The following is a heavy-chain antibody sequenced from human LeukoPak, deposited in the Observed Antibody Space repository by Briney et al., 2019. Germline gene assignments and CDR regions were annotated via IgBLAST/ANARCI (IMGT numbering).Heavy chain of an antibody. CDR1: GGSISSYY. D-gene: IGHD3-3*01. CDR2: IYTSGST. V-gene: IGHV4-4*07. J-gene: IGHJ6*03. Sequence: SETLSLTCTVSGGSISSYYWSWIRQPAGKGLEWIGRIYTSGSTNYNPSLKSRVTMSVDTSKNQFSLKLSSVTAADTAVYYCARRITIFGALYYMDVWGKGTTVTVSS. CDR3: ARRITIFGALYYMDV.